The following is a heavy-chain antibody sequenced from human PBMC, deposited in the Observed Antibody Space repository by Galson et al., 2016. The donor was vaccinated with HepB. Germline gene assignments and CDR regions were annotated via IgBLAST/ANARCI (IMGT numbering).Heavy chain of an antibody. V-gene: IGHV3-30*18. CDR2: ISPDGSKI. Sequence: SLRLSCAASGFIFNNFGMHWVRQAPGKGLEWVAVISPDGSKIYYADSVKGRYTITRDNSQSTLFPQMNSLRADDTAMSYCAKVFRQYSYGYSGWYFDLWGRGTLVTVSS. D-gene: IGHD5-18*01. CDR3: AKVFRQYSYGYSGWYFDL. J-gene: IGHJ2*01. CDR1: GFIFNNFG.